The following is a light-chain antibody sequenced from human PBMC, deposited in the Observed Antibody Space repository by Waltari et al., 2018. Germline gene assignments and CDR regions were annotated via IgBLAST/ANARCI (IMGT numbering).Light chain of an antibody. Sequence: DIQMTQSPSTLSASVGDRVPITCRASQSVDAWLAWYQQKPGKAPKFLIYKASNLESGVPSRFSGSGSGTEFSLTITSLQPDDFGTYYCQQYSSYPPTFGQGSKLEI. V-gene: IGKV1-5*03. CDR3: QQYSSYPPT. CDR2: KAS. CDR1: QSVDAW. J-gene: IGKJ2*01.